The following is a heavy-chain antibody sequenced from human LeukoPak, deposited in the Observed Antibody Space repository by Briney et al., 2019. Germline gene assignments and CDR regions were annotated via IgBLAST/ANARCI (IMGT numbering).Heavy chain of an antibody. CDR1: GFTFSSYW. J-gene: IGHJ4*02. D-gene: IGHD3-9*01. Sequence: GGSLRLSCAASGFTFSSYWMSWVRQAPGKGLEWVANIKQDGSEKYYVDSVKGRFTISRDNAKNSLYLQMNSLRAEDTAVYYCARPSRYCDILTGSGGAYYFGYWGQGTLVTVSS. CDR2: IKQDGSEK. CDR3: ARPSRYCDILTGSGGAYYFGY. V-gene: IGHV3-7*01.